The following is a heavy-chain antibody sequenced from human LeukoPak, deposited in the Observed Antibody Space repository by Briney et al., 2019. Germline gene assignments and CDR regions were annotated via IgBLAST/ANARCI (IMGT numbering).Heavy chain of an antibody. CDR3: AKGGFELELPYNWFDP. D-gene: IGHD1-7*01. V-gene: IGHV3-30*02. J-gene: IGHJ5*02. CDR1: GFTFSSYG. Sequence: PGGSLRLSCAASGFTFSSYGMHWVRQAPGKGLEWVAFIRYDGSNKYYADSVKGRFTISRDNSKNTLYLQMNSLRAEDTAVYYCAKGGFELELPYNWFDPWGQGTLVTVSS. CDR2: IRYDGSNK.